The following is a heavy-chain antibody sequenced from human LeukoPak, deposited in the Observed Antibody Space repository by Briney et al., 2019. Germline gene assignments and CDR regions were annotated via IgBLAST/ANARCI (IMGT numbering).Heavy chain of an antibody. J-gene: IGHJ6*02. Sequence: GGSLRLSCAASGFTFSSYSMNWVRQAPGKGLEWVSSISSSSSYIYYADSVKGRFTISRDNAKNSLYLQMNSLRAEDTAVYYCARLGESMGPVDVWGQGTTVTVSS. CDR1: GFTFSSYS. V-gene: IGHV3-21*01. D-gene: IGHD2/OR15-2a*01. CDR3: ARLGESMGPVDV. CDR2: ISSSSSYI.